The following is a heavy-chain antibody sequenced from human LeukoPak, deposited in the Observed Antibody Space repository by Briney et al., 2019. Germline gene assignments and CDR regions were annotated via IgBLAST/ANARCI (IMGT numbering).Heavy chain of an antibody. Sequence: GGSLRLSCAASGFTFSNCGMHWVRQAPGKGLEWVTFIRYDGSNKYYADSVKGRFTISRDNSKNTLYLQMNSLRTEDTAPYYCAKDHHRTGSYFEYWGQGTLVTVSA. CDR3: AKDHHRTGSYFEY. D-gene: IGHD3-10*01. J-gene: IGHJ4*02. V-gene: IGHV3-30*02. CDR2: IRYDGSNK. CDR1: GFTFSNCG.